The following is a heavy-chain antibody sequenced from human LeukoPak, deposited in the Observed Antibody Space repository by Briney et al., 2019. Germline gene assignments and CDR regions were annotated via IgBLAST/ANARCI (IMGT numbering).Heavy chain of an antibody. CDR2: ISGSGGIT. CDR3: AKGPPYCSGGSCYCDY. Sequence: GGSLRLSCVASGFTFSSYAMTWVRQAPGKGLDWVSIISGSGGITHYADSVKGRFIISRDNSKNTLYLQMNSLRAEDTAVYYCAKGPPYCSGGSCYCDYWGQGTLVTVSS. J-gene: IGHJ4*02. V-gene: IGHV3-23*01. CDR1: GFTFSSYA. D-gene: IGHD2-15*01.